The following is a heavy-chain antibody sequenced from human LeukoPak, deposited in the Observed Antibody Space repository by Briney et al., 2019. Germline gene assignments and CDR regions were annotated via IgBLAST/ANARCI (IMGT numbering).Heavy chain of an antibody. J-gene: IGHJ4*02. CDR3: ASLEAGGNIAAADHPFDY. Sequence: PSETLSLTCTVSGGSITSNSYYWGWIRQPPGKGLEWIGEINHSGSTNYNPSLKSRVTISVDTSKNQFSLKLSSVTAADTAVYYCASLEAGGNIAAADHPFDYWGQGTLVTVSS. CDR2: INHSGST. V-gene: IGHV4-39*07. D-gene: IGHD6-13*01. CDR1: GGSITSNSYY.